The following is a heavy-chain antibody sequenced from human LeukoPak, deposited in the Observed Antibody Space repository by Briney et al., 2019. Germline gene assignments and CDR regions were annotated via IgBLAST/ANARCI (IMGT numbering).Heavy chain of an antibody. CDR1: GGSISTSNW. CDR3: ARKETGNYRVFDY. Sequence: SETLSLTCAVSGGSISTSNWWNWVRQPPGKGLEWIGEIYHGGSTNYNPSLKSRVTISVDKSKSQFSLNLSSVTAADTAVYYCARKETGNYRVFDYWGQGTLVTVSS. CDR2: IYHGGST. J-gene: IGHJ4*02. V-gene: IGHV4-4*02. D-gene: IGHD7-27*01.